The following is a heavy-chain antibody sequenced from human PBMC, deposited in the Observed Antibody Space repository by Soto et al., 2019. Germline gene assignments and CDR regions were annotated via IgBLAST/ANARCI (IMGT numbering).Heavy chain of an antibody. V-gene: IGHV3-33*01. CDR3: ARDDLDVSSGWYPPHYYGMDV. J-gene: IGHJ6*02. CDR2: IWYDGSNK. Sequence: PGGSLRLSCAASGFTFSSYGMHWVRQAPGKGLEWVAVIWYDGSNKYYADSVKGRFTISRDNSKNTLYLQMNSLRAEDTAVYYCARDDLDVSSGWYPPHYYGMDVWGQGTTVTVSS. D-gene: IGHD6-19*01. CDR1: GFTFSSYG.